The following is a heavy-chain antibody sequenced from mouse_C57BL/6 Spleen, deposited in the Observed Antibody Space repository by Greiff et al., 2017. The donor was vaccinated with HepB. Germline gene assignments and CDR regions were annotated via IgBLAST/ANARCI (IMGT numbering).Heavy chain of an antibody. CDR3: TRSDDYETWFAY. CDR2: IDPETGGT. CDR1: GYTFTDYE. D-gene: IGHD2-4*01. Sequence: VQLQQSGAELVRPGASVTLSCKASGYTFTDYEMHWVKQTPVHGLEWIGAIDPETGGTAYNQKFKGKAILTADKSSSTAYMELRSLTSEDSAVYYCTRSDDYETWFAYWGQGTLVTVSA. V-gene: IGHV1-15*01. J-gene: IGHJ3*01.